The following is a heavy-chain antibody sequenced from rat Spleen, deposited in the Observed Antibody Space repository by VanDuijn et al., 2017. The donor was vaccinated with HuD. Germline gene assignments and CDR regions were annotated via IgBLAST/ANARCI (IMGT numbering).Heavy chain of an antibody. V-gene: IGHV5-29*01. D-gene: IGHD1-9*01. CDR3: ARRHYGYTDYFDY. Sequence: EVQLVESDGGLVQPGRSLKLSCAASGFTFNNYWMTWIRQAPGKGLEWVATISYGDSSGHSSTYYRDSVKGRFTISRDNEKSTLSLQMDSLRSEDTATYYCARRHYGYTDYFDYWGQGVMVTVSS. CDR2: ISYGDSSGHSST. J-gene: IGHJ2*01. CDR1: GFTFNNYW.